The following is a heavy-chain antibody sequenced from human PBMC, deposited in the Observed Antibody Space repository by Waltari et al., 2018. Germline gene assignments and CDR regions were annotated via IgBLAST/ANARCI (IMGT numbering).Heavy chain of an antibody. CDR3: AKDPRWDTALGS. V-gene: IGHV3-23*04. CDR1: GFSFSSYA. J-gene: IGHJ5*02. CDR2: ISGTGDNT. Sequence: EVQLVESGGGLVQPGGSLRLSCAASGFSFSSYAMRWVRQAPGKGREWVSAISGTGDNTYYADAVKGRFTISRDNSKNTLYLQLNSLRVDDTAVYRCAKDPRWDTALGSWGQGTLVTVSS. D-gene: IGHD5-18*01.